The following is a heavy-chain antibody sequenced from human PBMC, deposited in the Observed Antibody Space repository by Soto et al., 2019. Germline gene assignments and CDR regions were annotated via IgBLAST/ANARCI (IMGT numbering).Heavy chain of an antibody. D-gene: IGHD3-22*01. Sequence: QVQLQESGPGLVKPSQTLSLTCTVSGGSISSGSYYWSWIRQHPGKGLEWIGYISYSGSTYYNPSLWSRATISVDTSKNQLSLKLNSVTAADTAVYYCARRENYRDTSGYYGFFDYWGQGTLVTVSS. V-gene: IGHV4-31*03. CDR3: ARRENYRDTSGYYGFFDY. CDR2: ISYSGST. CDR1: GGSISSGSYY. J-gene: IGHJ4*02.